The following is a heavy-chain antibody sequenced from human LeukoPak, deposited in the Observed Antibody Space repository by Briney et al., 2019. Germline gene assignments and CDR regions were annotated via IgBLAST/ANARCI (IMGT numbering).Heavy chain of an antibody. Sequence: PSETLSLTCTLSVGSISIGGEYWSWVRQHPGKGLERNGYIYYSGSTCYNPSLKSRVTISVDTSKNQFSLKLSSVTAADTAVYYCARDLLVATHEGPFDYWGQGTLVTVSS. D-gene: IGHD5-12*01. CDR1: VGSISIGGEY. CDR3: ARDLLVATHEGPFDY. CDR2: IYYSGST. V-gene: IGHV4-31*03. J-gene: IGHJ4*02.